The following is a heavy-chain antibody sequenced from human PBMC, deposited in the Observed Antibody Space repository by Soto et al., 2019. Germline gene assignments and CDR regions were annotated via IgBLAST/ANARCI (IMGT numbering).Heavy chain of an antibody. CDR2: ISGSGGRT. CDR3: AKRAYSGSYYSAFDL. D-gene: IGHD1-26*01. V-gene: IGHV3-23*01. J-gene: IGHJ3*01. Sequence: GGSLRLSCAASGFTFSTYGMSWVRQAPGKGLEWVSAISGSGGRTYSADSVNGRFAISRDNSKNTLYLQMSSLRAEDTAIYYCAKRAYSGSYYSAFDLWGQGTMVTVSS. CDR1: GFTFSTYG.